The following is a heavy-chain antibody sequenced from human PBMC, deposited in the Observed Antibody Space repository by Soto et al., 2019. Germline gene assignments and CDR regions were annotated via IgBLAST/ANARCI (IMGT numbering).Heavy chain of an antibody. V-gene: IGHV1-18*04. CDR1: GYTFTSYG. Sequence: ASVKVSCKASGYTFTSYGISWVRQAPGQGLEWMGWISAYNGNTNYAQKLQGRVTMTTDTSTSTAYMELRSLRSDETAVYYCARERSREMATMVDMDVWGQGTTVTVSS. CDR3: ARERSREMATMVDMDV. D-gene: IGHD2-8*01. J-gene: IGHJ6*02. CDR2: ISAYNGNT.